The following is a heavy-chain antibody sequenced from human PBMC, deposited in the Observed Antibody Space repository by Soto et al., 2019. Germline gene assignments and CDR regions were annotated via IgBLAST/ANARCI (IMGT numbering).Heavy chain of an antibody. V-gene: IGHV3-23*01. CDR3: ARDWTGDTCPCLDV. D-gene: IGHD3-3*01. CDR2: FSGSGGST. J-gene: IGHJ6*02. CDR1: GFTFSNYA. Sequence: EVQLLESGGGLVQPGGSLRLSCAAAGFTFSNYALTWVRQSPGKGLEWVSTFSGSGGSTYYADSVRGRFTISTDNSKNTLFLQMNSLSVEDTAIYYCARDWTGDTCPCLDVWGQGTTVSVSS.